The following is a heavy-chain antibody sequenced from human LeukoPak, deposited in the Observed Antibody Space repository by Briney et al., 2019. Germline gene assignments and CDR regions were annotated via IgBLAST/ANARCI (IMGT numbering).Heavy chain of an antibody. CDR2: INTNTGTP. Sequence: ASVKVSCKASGYTFSSYTLSWLRQAPGQGLEWMGWINTNTGTPTYAQGFTGRFVFSLDGSVSTAYLQISSLKAEDIAVYYCVRQYSGYESLYFDSWGQGTLVTVSS. CDR1: GYTFSSYT. D-gene: IGHD5-12*01. V-gene: IGHV7-4-1*02. CDR3: VRQYSGYESLYFDS. J-gene: IGHJ4*02.